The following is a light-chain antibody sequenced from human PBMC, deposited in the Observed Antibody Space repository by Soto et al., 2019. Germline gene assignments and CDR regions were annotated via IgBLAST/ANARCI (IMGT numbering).Light chain of an antibody. CDR1: QSVSSN. CDR3: QQYNNWPRT. CDR2: AAS. Sequence: EIVMTQSPATLSVSPGDRATVSCRASQSVSSNLAWYQQKPGKAPKLLIYAASTRDTGIPARFSGSGSGTDFTLTIGSLQSEDFAVYYCQQYNNWPRTFGQGTKLEIK. V-gene: IGKV3-15*01. J-gene: IGKJ2*01.